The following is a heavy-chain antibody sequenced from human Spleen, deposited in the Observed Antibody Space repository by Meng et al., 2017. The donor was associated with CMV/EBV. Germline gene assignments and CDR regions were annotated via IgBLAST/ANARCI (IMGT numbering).Heavy chain of an antibody. CDR2: INHSGST. CDR1: GGSFSGYY. D-gene: IGHD5-18*01. V-gene: IGHV4-34*01. J-gene: IGHJ2*01. CDR3: ARVGWRQWSFDL. Sequence: VHLQQWGAGLVKPSETLSLTGAVYGGSFSGYYWSWIRQPPGKGLEWIGEINHSGSTNYNPSLKSRVTISVDTSKNQFSLKLSSVTAADTAVYYCARVGWRQWSFDLWGRGTLVTVSS.